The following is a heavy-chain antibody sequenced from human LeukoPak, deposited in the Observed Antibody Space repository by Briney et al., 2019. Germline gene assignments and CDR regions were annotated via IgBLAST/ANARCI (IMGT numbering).Heavy chain of an antibody. CDR2: INTNSGDT. J-gene: IGHJ4*02. Sequence: GASVKVSCKASGYTFTGYYLHWVRQAPGQGLEWMGWINTNSGDTNYAQKFQGRVTMTRDTSISTAYMELSRLRSDDTAVYYCARLVNSGSYSGDYWGQGTLVTVSS. V-gene: IGHV1-2*02. CDR3: ARLVNSGSYSGDY. CDR1: GYTFTGYY. D-gene: IGHD1-26*01.